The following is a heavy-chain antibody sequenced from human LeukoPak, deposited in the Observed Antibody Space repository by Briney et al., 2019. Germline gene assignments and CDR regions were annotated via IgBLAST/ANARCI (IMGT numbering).Heavy chain of an antibody. CDR2: ISYDGSNK. V-gene: IGHV3-30-3*01. CDR3: ARVGPAGTDDY. D-gene: IGHD6-13*01. CDR1: GFTFSSYA. Sequence: GGSLRLSCAASGFTFSSYAMHWVRQAPGKGLEWVAVISYDGSNKYYADSVKGRFTISRDNSKSTLHLQMNSLRAEDTAVYYFARVGPAGTDDYWGQGTLVTVSS. J-gene: IGHJ4*02.